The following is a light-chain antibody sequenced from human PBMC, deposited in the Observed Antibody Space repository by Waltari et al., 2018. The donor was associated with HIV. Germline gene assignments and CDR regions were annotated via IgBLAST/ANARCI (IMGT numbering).Light chain of an antibody. CDR2: EVT. CDR1: SSDVGGYNY. V-gene: IGLV2-8*01. CDR3: SSYAGSNTFV. J-gene: IGLJ1*01. Sequence: QSALTQPPSASGSPGQSVTISCTGTSSDVGGYNYVSWYQQHQDKAPKLMIYEVTKRPSGVPDRFSGSKSGNTASLTISGLQAEDEADYYCSSYAGSNTFVFGTGTKVTVL.